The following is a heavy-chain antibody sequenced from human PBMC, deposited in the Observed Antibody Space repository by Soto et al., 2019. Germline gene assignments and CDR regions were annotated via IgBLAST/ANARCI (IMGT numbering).Heavy chain of an antibody. V-gene: IGHV1-46*03. CDR3: SRVDPGETSPFDH. CDR1: WYIFTSYY. J-gene: IGHJ4*01. Sequence: ASVKVSCKASWYIFTSYYIHWVRQAPGQGLDWMGWINPFDGSRMFAQSFQGRVTMTRDTSTSTVYMEVRSLRSEDTAVYYCSRVDPGETSPFDHWG. CDR2: INPFDGSR. D-gene: IGHD3-10*01.